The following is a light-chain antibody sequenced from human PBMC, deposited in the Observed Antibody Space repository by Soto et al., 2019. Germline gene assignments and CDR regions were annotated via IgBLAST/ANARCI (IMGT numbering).Light chain of an antibody. Sequence: QSALTQPASVSGSPGQSITISCTGTSSDVGGYNYVSWYQQHSDKAPKLMIYEVSNRPLGVSNRFSGSKSGNTASLTISGLQAEDEADYYCISYTSSSSLYVFGTGTKLTVL. V-gene: IGLV2-14*01. CDR1: SSDVGGYNY. CDR2: EVS. CDR3: ISYTSSSSLYV. J-gene: IGLJ1*01.